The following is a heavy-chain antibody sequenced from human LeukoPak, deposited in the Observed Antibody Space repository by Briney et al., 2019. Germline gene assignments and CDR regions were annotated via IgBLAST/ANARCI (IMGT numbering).Heavy chain of an antibody. V-gene: IGHV3-48*04. CDR2: ISSSSSTI. CDR1: GFAFSSYS. J-gene: IGHJ4*02. Sequence: PGGSLRLSCAASGFAFSSYSMNWVRQAPGKGLEWVSYISSSSSTIYYADSVKGRFTISRDNAKNSVYLQMNSLRAEDTAVYYCAREEGNYAFEYWAREPWSPSPQ. CDR3: AREEGNYAFEY. D-gene: IGHD2-2*01.